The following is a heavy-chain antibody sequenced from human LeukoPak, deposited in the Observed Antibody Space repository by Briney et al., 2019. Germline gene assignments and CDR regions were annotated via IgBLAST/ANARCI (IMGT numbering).Heavy chain of an antibody. D-gene: IGHD2/OR15-2a*01. Sequence: GGSLRLSCAASGFTFSSFAMSWVRQAPGKGLEWVSAISDSGGTTYYADSVKGRFTISRDNSKNTLYLQMSSLRAEDTAVYYCAKDLWGPVDYWGQGTLVTVSS. CDR3: AKDLWGPVDY. V-gene: IGHV3-23*01. J-gene: IGHJ4*02. CDR1: GFTFSSFA. CDR2: ISDSGGTT.